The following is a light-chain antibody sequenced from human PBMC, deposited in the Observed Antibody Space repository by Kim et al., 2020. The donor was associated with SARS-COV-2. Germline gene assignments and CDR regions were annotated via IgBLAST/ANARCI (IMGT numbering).Light chain of an antibody. CDR1: QSIRSW. CDR2: EAS. V-gene: IGKV1-5*03. Sequence: DIQMTQSPSTLSASVGDRVTITCRASQSIRSWLAWHQQKPGKAPKLLIYEASSLQSGVPSRFSGIASGTEFTLTISSLQPDDFATYYCQQYNSYPWTFGQGTKVDIK. J-gene: IGKJ1*01. CDR3: QQYNSYPWT.